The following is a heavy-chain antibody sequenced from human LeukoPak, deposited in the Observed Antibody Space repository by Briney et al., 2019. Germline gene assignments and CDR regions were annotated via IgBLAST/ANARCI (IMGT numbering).Heavy chain of an antibody. CDR3: AKALSGSYYAGAFDI. V-gene: IGHV3-74*01. Sequence: GGSLRLSCAASGFTFSSYWMHWVRQAPGKGLVWVSRINSDGSSTSYADSVKGRFTISRDNAKNTLYLQMNSLRAEDTAVYYCAKALSGSYYAGAFDIWGQGTMVTVSS. J-gene: IGHJ3*02. CDR2: INSDGSST. D-gene: IGHD1-26*01. CDR1: GFTFSSYW.